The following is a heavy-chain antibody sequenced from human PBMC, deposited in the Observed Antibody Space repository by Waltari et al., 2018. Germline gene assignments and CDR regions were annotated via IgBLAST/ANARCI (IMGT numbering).Heavy chain of an antibody. J-gene: IGHJ4*02. V-gene: IGHV4-34*01. CDR3: ARGWAVAGTGYYFDY. CDR1: GGSFSGYY. CDR2: INHSGST. Sequence: QVQLQQWGAGLLKPPETLSLTCAVYGGSFSGYYWSWIRQPPGKGLEWTGEINHSGSTNYNPSLKSRVTISVDTSKNQFSLKLSSVTAADTAVYYCARGWAVAGTGYYFDYWGQGTLVTVSS. D-gene: IGHD6-19*01.